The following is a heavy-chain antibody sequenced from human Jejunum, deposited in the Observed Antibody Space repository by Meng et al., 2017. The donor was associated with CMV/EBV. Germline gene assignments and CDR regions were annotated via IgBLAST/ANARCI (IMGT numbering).Heavy chain of an antibody. CDR1: FDDYA. D-gene: IGHD2-21*01. Sequence: FDDYAMHWVRQIPGKGLEWVSGITWNRGRMDYADSVKGRFTISRDNAKNSLYLQMNSLRAEDTAVYYCSSCGGDCFYNNYYGMDFWGQGTTVTVSS. CDR2: ITWNRGRM. J-gene: IGHJ6*02. CDR3: SSCGGDCFYNNYYGMDF. V-gene: IGHV3-9*01.